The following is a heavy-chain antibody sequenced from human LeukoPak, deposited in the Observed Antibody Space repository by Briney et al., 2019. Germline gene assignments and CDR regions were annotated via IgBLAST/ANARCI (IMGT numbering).Heavy chain of an antibody. J-gene: IGHJ4*02. CDR2: IIPILGIA. Sequence: GASMKVSCKASVGTFSSYAISWVRQAPGQGREWMGRIIPILGIANYAQKFQGRVTITADKSTSTAYMELSSLRSEDTAVYYCARGGSYGDPTFDYWGQGTLVTVSS. V-gene: IGHV1-69*04. D-gene: IGHD1-26*01. CDR3: ARGGSYGDPTFDY. CDR1: VGTFSSYA.